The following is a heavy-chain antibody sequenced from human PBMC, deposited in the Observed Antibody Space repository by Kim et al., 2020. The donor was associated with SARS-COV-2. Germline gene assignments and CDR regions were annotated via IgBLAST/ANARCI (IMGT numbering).Heavy chain of an antibody. Sequence: SETLSLTCAVYGGSFSGYYWSWIRQPPGKGLEWIGEINHGGSTNYNPSLKSRVTISVDTSKNQFSLKLSSVTAADTAVYYCARGRSGYYSWWGQGTLVTV. D-gene: IGHD3-22*01. CDR2: INHGGST. CDR3: ARGRSGYYSW. CDR1: GGSFSGYY. V-gene: IGHV4-34*01. J-gene: IGHJ4*02.